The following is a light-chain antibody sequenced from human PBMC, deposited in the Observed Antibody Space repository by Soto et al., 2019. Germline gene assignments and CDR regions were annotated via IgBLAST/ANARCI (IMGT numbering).Light chain of an antibody. V-gene: IGKV1-5*01. CDR3: QQYNSYSYT. CDR1: QRISRW. Sequence: DIQMTQSPSTLSASVGDRVTVTCRASQRISRWLAWSQQKPWKAHKLLIYHASVLESGVPSRFSGSGSGTGVTLTISSLQPDDFATYYCQQYNSYSYTFGQGTKLEIK. CDR2: HAS. J-gene: IGKJ2*01.